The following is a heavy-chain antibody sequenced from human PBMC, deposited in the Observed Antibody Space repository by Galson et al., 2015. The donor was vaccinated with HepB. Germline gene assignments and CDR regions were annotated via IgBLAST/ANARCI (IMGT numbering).Heavy chain of an antibody. D-gene: IGHD3-10*01. CDR3: ARGGISRFGELSYFDY. CDR1: GGTFSSYA. Sequence: SVKVSCKASGGTFSSYAISWVRQAPGQGLEWMGGIIPIFGTANYAQKFQGRVTITADESTSTAYMELSSLRSEDTAVYYCARGGISRFGELSYFDYWGQGTLVTVSS. CDR2: IIPIFGTA. V-gene: IGHV1-69*13. J-gene: IGHJ4*02.